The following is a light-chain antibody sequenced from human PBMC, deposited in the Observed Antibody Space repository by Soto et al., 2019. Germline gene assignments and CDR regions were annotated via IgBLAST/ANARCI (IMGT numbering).Light chain of an antibody. Sequence: DIQMTQSPSSLSASVGDRVTITFRASQSISTFVNWYQQKPGKAPKLLIYAASTLQSGVPSGFSGSGSGTDFALTISSLQPEDFATYFCQQSYTTPQSWTFGQGTKVDIK. V-gene: IGKV1-39*01. CDR2: AAS. J-gene: IGKJ1*01. CDR1: QSISTF. CDR3: QQSYTTPQSWT.